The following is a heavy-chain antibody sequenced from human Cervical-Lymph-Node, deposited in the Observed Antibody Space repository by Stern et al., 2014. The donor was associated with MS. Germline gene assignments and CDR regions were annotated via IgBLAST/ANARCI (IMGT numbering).Heavy chain of an antibody. Sequence: QVQLVQSGPEVRQPGASVRVSCKASGYTFTTPNYGIAWVRAAPGRGLEWMGCISSCNGNTVYAQKLQDRVTMTTDTSTSTAYMELRSLRSDDTSVYYCARERVRDFNDYHFDSWGQGTLVTVSS. CDR3: ARERVRDFNDYHFDS. J-gene: IGHJ4*02. D-gene: IGHD4-11*01. V-gene: IGHV1-18*01. CDR2: ISSCNGNT. CDR1: GYTFTTPNYG.